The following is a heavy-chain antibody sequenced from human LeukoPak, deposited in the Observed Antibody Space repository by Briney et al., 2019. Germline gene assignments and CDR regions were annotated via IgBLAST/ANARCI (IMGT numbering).Heavy chain of an antibody. CDR3: ARRGGSGRAFDY. V-gene: IGHV4-39*01. Sequence: SETLSLTCSVSGASISGGTYYWGWIRQPPGKGLEWIGSIYYTGSTYGNPSLKSRVTISVDTSKNQFSLKLSSVTAADTAVYYCARRGGSGRAFDYWGQGTLVTVSS. D-gene: IGHD1-26*01. CDR2: IYYTGST. CDR1: GASISGGTYY. J-gene: IGHJ4*02.